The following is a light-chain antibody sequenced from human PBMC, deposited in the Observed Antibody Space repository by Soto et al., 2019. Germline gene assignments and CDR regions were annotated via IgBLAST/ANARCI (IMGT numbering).Light chain of an antibody. V-gene: IGKV3-11*01. CDR3: QQRSNWRWT. CDR1: QSISRTY. Sequence: ENVLTQSPGTLSLSPGERATLSCRASQSISRTYLAWYQQKPVQAPRLLIYATSNRATGIPARFSGSGSGTDFTLTISSLEPEDFAVYYCQQRSNWRWTFGQGTKVDIK. J-gene: IGKJ1*01. CDR2: ATS.